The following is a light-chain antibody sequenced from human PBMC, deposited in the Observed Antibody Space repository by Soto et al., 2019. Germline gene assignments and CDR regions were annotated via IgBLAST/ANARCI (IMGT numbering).Light chain of an antibody. Sequence: EIVMTQSPDTQSVSPGERATLSCRASQSVGSNLAWYQQKPGQAPRLLIYGASTRATGIPARFSGSGSGTDFTLTISRLEPEDFALYYCQHYGRSPITFGQGTRLEIK. V-gene: IGKV3-20*01. J-gene: IGKJ5*01. CDR2: GAS. CDR1: QSVGSN. CDR3: QHYGRSPIT.